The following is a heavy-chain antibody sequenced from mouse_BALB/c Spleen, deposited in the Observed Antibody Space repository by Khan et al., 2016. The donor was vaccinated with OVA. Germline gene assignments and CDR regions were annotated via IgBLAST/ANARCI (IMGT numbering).Heavy chain of an antibody. CDR3: ADHLTGSFDY. J-gene: IGHJ3*01. Sequence: EVQLVQSGGDLVKPGGSLKLSCAASGFTFTSYSMSWVHQTPEKRLEWVASISSGSDYTNYPDSVKGRFTISRDTAKNTLYLQMSDLNSEDTAMYYCADHLTGSFDYWGRGTLVTVSA. V-gene: IGHV5-6*01. CDR2: ISSGSDYT. D-gene: IGHD4-1*01. CDR1: GFTFTSYS.